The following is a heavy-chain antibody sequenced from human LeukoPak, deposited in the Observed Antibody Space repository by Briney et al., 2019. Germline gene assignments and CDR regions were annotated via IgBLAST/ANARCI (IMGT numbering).Heavy chain of an antibody. CDR3: ARDPRLDLFEDYFDY. V-gene: IGHV1-2*02. CDR1: GYTFTGYY. D-gene: IGHD3-10*02. CDR2: INPNSGGT. Sequence: ASVKVSXKASGYTFTGYYMHWVRQAPGQGLEWMGWINPNSGGTNYAQKFQGRVTMTRDTSISTAYMELSRLRSDDTAVYYCARDPRLDLFEDYFDYWGQGTLVTVSS. J-gene: IGHJ4*02.